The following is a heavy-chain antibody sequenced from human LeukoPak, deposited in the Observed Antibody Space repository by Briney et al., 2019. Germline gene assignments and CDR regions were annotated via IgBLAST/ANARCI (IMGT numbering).Heavy chain of an antibody. CDR1: GYTLTELS. V-gene: IGHV1-24*01. J-gene: IGHJ3*02. D-gene: IGHD3-10*01. Sequence: ASVKVSCKVSGYTLTELSMHWVRQAPGKGLEWMGGFDPEDGETIYAQKFQGRVTMTEDTSTDTAYMELSSLRSEDTAVYYCATAGGSGSYEMRAFDIWGQGTMVTVSS. CDR3: ATAGGSGSYEMRAFDI. CDR2: FDPEDGET.